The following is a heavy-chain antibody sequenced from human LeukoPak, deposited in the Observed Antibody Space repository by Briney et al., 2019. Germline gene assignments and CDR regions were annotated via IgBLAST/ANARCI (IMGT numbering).Heavy chain of an antibody. CDR1: GGSISGADYY. CDR3: ASDSYAYWY. V-gene: IGHV4-30-4*01. D-gene: IGHD3-16*01. J-gene: IGHJ4*02. Sequence: SETLSLTCTVSGGSISGADYYWSWIRQPPAKGLEWIGNTHYSGSTTYNPSLKNRVTISVDTSKNQFSLKVNSVTAADTAVYYCASDSYAYWYWGQGTLVTVSS. CDR2: THYSGST.